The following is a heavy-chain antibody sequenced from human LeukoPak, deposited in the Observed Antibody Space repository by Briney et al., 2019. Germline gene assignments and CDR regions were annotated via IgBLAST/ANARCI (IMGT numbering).Heavy chain of an antibody. CDR2: INPSVGT. V-gene: IGHV4-34*01. CDR3: ARVGYSFSINDWSRTGLGAYPTKYYYYMDV. CDR1: GGSFSDYS. J-gene: IGHJ6*03. Sequence: PSETLSLTCAFYGGSFSDYSWSWIRQPPGKGLEWIGEINPSVGTNHNPPLMSRDRMSGDTSKNQISLRVSSVTAADTAVYYCARVGYSFSINDWSRTGLGAYPTKYYYYMDVGGKGTTVTVSS. D-gene: IGHD5-18*01.